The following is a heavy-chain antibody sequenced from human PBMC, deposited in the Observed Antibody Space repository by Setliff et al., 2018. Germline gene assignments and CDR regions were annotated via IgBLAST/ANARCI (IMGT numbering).Heavy chain of an antibody. J-gene: IGHJ4*02. CDR1: GGSISVYY. Sequence: SETLSLTCTVSGGSISVYYWTWFRQPPGKGLEWIGYISSGSTNYNPSLKSRVTISVDPSKNQFSLRATSVTAADTAVYYCARGGRISYRPSTSWYILDYWGQGTLVTVSS. V-gene: IGHV4-59*01. CDR3: ARGGRISYRPSTSWYILDY. CDR2: ISSGST. D-gene: IGHD6-13*01.